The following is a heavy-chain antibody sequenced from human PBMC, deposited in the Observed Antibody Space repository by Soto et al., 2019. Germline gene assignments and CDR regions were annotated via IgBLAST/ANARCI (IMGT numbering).Heavy chain of an antibody. CDR1: GGSISSGGYY. CDR2: IYYSGST. J-gene: IGHJ4*02. Sequence: PSETLSLTCTVSGGSISSGGYYWSWIRQHPGKGLEWIGYIYYSGSTYYNPYLKSRVTISVDTSKNQYSLKLSSVTAADTAVYYCARHTPAISISDHWGQGTLVTVSS. CDR3: ARHTPAISISDH. D-gene: IGHD2-15*01. V-gene: IGHV4-31*03.